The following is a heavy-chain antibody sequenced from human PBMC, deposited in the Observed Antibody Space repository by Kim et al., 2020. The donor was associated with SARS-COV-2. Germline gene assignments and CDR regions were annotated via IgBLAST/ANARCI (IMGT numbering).Heavy chain of an antibody. Sequence: ASVKVSCKASGYTFTSYAMHWVRQAPGQRLEWMGWINAGNGNTKYSQKFQGRVTITRDTSASTAYMELSSLRSEDTAVYYCARARVGDHWPFDYWGQGTLVTVSS. J-gene: IGHJ4*02. D-gene: IGHD3-10*01. CDR3: ARARVGDHWPFDY. CDR1: GYTFTSYA. CDR2: INAGNGNT. V-gene: IGHV1-3*01.